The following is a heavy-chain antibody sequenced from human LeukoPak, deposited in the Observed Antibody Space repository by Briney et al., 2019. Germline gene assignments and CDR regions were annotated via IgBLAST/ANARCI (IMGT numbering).Heavy chain of an antibody. CDR3: AKKRDAFDI. D-gene: IGHD5-24*01. CDR2: ITDGDDTT. CDR1: GFTFNTYA. J-gene: IGHJ3*02. V-gene: IGHV3-23*01. Sequence: GGSLRLSCAASGFTFNTYAISWVRQAPGKGLEWVSSITDGDDTTYYADSVKGRFTISRDNSKNTLYLHMNSLRAEDTAMYYCAKKRDAFDIWGQGTVVAVSS.